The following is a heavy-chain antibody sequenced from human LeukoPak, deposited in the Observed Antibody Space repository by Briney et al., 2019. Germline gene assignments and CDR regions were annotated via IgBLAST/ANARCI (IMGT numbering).Heavy chain of an antibody. J-gene: IGHJ4*02. CDR2: IYSSGST. V-gene: IGHV4-4*07. CDR1: GVSISSYY. D-gene: IGHD6-19*01. CDR3: ARIYQSSGISSGYFDY. Sequence: SETLSLTCTASGVSISSYYWSWIRQPAGKGLEWIGRIYSSGSTSYNPSLKSRVTISVDTSKNQVSLKLISATAADTAMYHCARIYQSSGISSGYFDYWGQGTLVTVSS.